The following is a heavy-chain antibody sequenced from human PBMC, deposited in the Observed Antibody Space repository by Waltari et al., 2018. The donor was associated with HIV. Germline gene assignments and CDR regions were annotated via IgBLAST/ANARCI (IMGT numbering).Heavy chain of an antibody. D-gene: IGHD2-8*01. CDR3: AKEMGPFNAVDF. V-gene: IGHV3-33*06. J-gene: IGHJ3*01. CDR1: GFSLATTG. Sequence: QVQLVESGGGVVQPGGSLRLSCAASGFSLATTGMHWVRQPPGKGLQWVAVIWANGRTRYYADSGRGRFNFFRDDSKRMFFLEMNSLRVDDTAVYYCAKEMGPFNAVDFWGHGTTVTISS. CDR2: IWANGRTR.